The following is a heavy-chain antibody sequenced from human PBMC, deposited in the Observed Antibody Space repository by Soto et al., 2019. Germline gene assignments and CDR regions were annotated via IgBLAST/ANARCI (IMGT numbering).Heavy chain of an antibody. V-gene: IGHV3-11*01. Sequence: QVHLVESGGGLVKPGGYLRLSCAASGFTFSGYNMSWIRQAPGKGLEWVSYITSSGSNTFDAESVKGRFTISRDNTMNLLYLQMNSLSAEDTAVYYCARRGTISSAHHFDHWGQGTLVTVSS. CDR2: ITSSGSNT. CDR3: ARRGTISSAHHFDH. J-gene: IGHJ4*02. CDR1: GFTFSGYN. D-gene: IGHD6-6*01.